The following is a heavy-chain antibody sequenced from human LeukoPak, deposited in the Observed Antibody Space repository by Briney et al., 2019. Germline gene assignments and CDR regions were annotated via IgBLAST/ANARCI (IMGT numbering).Heavy chain of an antibody. D-gene: IGHD4-17*01. Sequence: SETLSLTCTVSGGSVSSGSYYWTWIRQPPGKGQEWIGYIYYSGSTNYNPSLKSRVTISVDTSKNQFSLKLSSVTAADTAVYYCARDGQDYGDYDYYYGMDVWGKGTTVTVSS. V-gene: IGHV4-61*01. CDR2: IYYSGST. CDR1: GGSVSSGSYY. J-gene: IGHJ6*04. CDR3: ARDGQDYGDYDYYYGMDV.